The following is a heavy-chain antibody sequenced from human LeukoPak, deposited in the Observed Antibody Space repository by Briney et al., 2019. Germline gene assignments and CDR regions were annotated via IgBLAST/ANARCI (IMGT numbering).Heavy chain of an antibody. V-gene: IGHV3-23*01. Sequence: GGSLRLSCAASGFTFIGSTIHWVRQAPGKGLEWVSSISGGGDYTFYADSVKGRFTISRDNSKNTLYLKLNSLRADDTAVYYCAKDGQPSTRSYLCTHGLCYQDYWGQGTLVTVSS. CDR3: AKDGQPSTRSYLCTHGLCYQDY. D-gene: IGHD2-8*01. J-gene: IGHJ4*02. CDR2: ISGGGDYT. CDR1: GFTFIGST.